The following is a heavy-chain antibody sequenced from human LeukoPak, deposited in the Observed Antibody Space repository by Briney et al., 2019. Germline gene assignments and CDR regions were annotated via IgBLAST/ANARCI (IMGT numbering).Heavy chain of an antibody. J-gene: IGHJ3*02. CDR2: IYPGDSDT. D-gene: IGHD6-13*01. CDR3: GRIPAAGSLKGSFDI. Sequence: GESLQISCQGSGYGFTTYWIGWVRPMPGKGLEWMGIIYPGDSDTTYSPSFQGQVTISADKSISTAYLQWSSLKASDSAMYYCGRIPAAGSLKGSFDIWGQGTMVTVSS. V-gene: IGHV5-51*01. CDR1: GYGFTTYW.